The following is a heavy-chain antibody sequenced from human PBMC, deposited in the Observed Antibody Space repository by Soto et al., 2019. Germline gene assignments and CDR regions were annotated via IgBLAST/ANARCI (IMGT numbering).Heavy chain of an antibody. Sequence: EVQLVESGGGLVQPGGSLRLSCAASGFTFSDFWMSWVRQAPGKGLEWVANIKEDGSETDYVDSVNGRFTISRDNARNSLDRPMDSLIAEDTAVYYCVRDWAWGQGTLVTVSS. V-gene: IGHV3-7*05. CDR2: IKEDGSET. CDR1: GFTFSDFW. J-gene: IGHJ5*02. CDR3: VRDWA. D-gene: IGHD3-16*01.